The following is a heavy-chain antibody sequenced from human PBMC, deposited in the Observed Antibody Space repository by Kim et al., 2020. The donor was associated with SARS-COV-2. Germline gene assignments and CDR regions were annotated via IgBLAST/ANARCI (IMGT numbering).Heavy chain of an antibody. J-gene: IGHJ5*02. V-gene: IGHV1-18*01. CDR3: AREQLGPSGAVGSWSS. CDR1: GYTFTSYG. D-gene: IGHD1-26*01. CDR2: ISAYNGNT. Sequence: ASVKVSCKSSGYTFTSYGISWVRQAPGQGLEWMGWISAYNGNTNYAQKLQGGVTMTTDTSTSTAYMELRSLRSDDTAVYYCAREQLGPSGAVGSWSSWGQGTLVTVSS.